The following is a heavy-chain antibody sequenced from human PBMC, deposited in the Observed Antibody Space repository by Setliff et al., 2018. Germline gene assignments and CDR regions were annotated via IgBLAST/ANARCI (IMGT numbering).Heavy chain of an antibody. CDR2: IYYSGST. V-gene: IGHV4-39*01. J-gene: IGHJ4*02. CDR3: ARRGRGSSWFDTLFDY. D-gene: IGHD6-13*01. CDR1: GGSISSSSYY. Sequence: KPSETLSLTCTVSGGSISSSSYYWGWIRQPPGKGLEWIGSIYYSGSTYYNPSLKSRVTISVDTSKNQFSLKLSSVTAADTAVYYCARRGRGSSWFDTLFDYWGQGTLVTVPQ.